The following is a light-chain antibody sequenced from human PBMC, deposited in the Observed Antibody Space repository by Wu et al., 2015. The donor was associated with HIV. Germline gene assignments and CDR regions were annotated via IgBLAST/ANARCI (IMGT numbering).Light chain of an antibody. J-gene: IGKJ1*01. V-gene: IGKV3-15*01. CDR3: QQYKNWPPWT. Sequence: EIVMTQSPATLSVSPGERAILSCRASQSISNQLAWYQQKPGQAPRLLIYGASTRATGIPARFSGSGSETEFTLTVSSLQSEDLATYYCQQYKNWPPWTFGQGTKVVLK. CDR1: QSISNQ. CDR2: GAS.